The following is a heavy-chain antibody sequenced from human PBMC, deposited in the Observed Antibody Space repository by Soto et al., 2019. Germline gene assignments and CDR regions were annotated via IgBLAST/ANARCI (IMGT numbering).Heavy chain of an antibody. V-gene: IGHV1-18*01. D-gene: IGHD3-10*01. Sequence: QVQLVQSGAEVKKPGASVKVSCKASAYTFTRYGFVWVRQAPGQGLEYMGWISAYNGDAKYAQDFQDRVTMTIDTTTKTGYMELASLTSDDTAVYYCATGMWLGTLDPWGQGTLVTVSS. CDR3: ATGMWLGTLDP. CDR2: ISAYNGDA. J-gene: IGHJ5*02. CDR1: AYTFTRYG.